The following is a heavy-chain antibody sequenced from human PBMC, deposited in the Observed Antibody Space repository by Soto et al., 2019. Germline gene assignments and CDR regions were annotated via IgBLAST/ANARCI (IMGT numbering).Heavy chain of an antibody. D-gene: IGHD4-17*01. V-gene: IGHV3-21*01. CDR2: ISRSSGYI. CDR3: ARSSYGDYADDIDY. CDR1: GFTFSSNA. J-gene: IGHJ4*02. Sequence: EVHLVESGGGLVKPGGSLRLSCAASGFTFSSNAMNWVRQAPGKGLEWVSSISRSSGYIYYADSVKGRFTISRDNAKNSLYLQMNSLRAEDTAVYFCARSSYGDYADDIDYWGQGTLVTVSS.